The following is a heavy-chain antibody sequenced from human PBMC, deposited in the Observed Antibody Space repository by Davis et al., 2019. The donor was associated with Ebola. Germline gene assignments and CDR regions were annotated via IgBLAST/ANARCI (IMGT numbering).Heavy chain of an antibody. J-gene: IGHJ4*02. CDR3: AIANRGPVADTGDY. V-gene: IGHV3-23*01. Sequence: ESLKISCSASGFTFGRYSMSWVRQTPGKGLEWVSMISCSGDGTHYADSVKGRFTISRDNAKNSLYLQMNSLRVEDTAVYYCAIANRGPVADTGDYWGQGTLVTVSS. CDR1: GFTFGRYS. D-gene: IGHD6-19*01. CDR2: ISCSGDGT.